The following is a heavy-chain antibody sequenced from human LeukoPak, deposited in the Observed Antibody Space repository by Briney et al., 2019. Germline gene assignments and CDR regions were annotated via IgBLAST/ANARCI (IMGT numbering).Heavy chain of an antibody. CDR3: ARRAGAYSHPYDY. CDR2: IYSDNT. J-gene: IGHJ4*02. V-gene: IGHV3-53*01. Sequence: EGSLRLSCTVSGSTVSSNSMSWVRQAPGKGLEWVSFIYSDNTHYSDSVKGRFTISRDNSKNTLYLQMNSLRAEDTAVYYCARRAGAYSHPYDYWGQGTLVTVSS. CDR1: GSTVSSNS. D-gene: IGHD4/OR15-4a*01.